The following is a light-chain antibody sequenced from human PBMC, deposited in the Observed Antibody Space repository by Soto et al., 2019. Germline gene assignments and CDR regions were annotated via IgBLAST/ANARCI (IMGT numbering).Light chain of an antibody. CDR3: MQGTHWPKT. V-gene: IGKV2-30*02. J-gene: IGKJ1*01. Sequence: DVVMTQSPLSLPVSLGQPASISCRSSQGLVHGDGNTYLNWFQQRPGQSPRRLIYDVSNRDSGVPDRFSGSGSGTEFTLKISRVEAEDVGVYFCMQGTHWPKTFDQGTKVEIK. CDR1: QGLVHGDGNTY. CDR2: DVS.